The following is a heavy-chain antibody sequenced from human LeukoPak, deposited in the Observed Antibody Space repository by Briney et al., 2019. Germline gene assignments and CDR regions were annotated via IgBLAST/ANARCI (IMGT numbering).Heavy chain of an antibody. V-gene: IGHV1-46*01. Sequence: GASVKVSCKASGYTLTSYYLHWVRQAPGQGLEWMAIINPSGGSTSHAQKFQGRVTMTRDTSASTVYMELSSLRSEDTAVYYCASQFRDFWSGYYTGMGLWGYYYYGMDVWGQGTTVTVSS. J-gene: IGHJ6*02. CDR1: GYTLTSYY. CDR3: ASQFRDFWSGYYTGMGLWGYYYYGMDV. D-gene: IGHD3-3*01. CDR2: INPSGGST.